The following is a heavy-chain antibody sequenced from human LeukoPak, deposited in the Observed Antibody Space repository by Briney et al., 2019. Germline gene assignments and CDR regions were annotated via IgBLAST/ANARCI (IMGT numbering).Heavy chain of an antibody. CDR3: ARDGSGYCSSTSCFDQNFDY. CDR1: GYTFINYG. D-gene: IGHD2-2*01. Sequence: ASVKVSCKASGYTFINYGISWVRQAPGQGLEWTGWISGYNGNTNYAQKLQGRVTMTTDTSTSTAYMELRSLRSDDTAVYFCARDGSGYCSSTSCFDQNFDYWGQGTLVTVSS. CDR2: ISGYNGNT. V-gene: IGHV1-18*01. J-gene: IGHJ4*02.